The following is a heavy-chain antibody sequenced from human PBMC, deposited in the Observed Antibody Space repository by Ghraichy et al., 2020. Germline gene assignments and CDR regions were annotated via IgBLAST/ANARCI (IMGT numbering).Heavy chain of an antibody. V-gene: IGHV1-18*04. CDR1: GSTFTSYG. D-gene: IGHD5-12*01. J-gene: IGHJ4*02. Sequence: ASVKVSCKASGSTFTSYGLSWVRHAPGQGLEWMGWISAYNGNTNYAQKLQGRVTMTTDTSTSTAYMELRSLRSDDTAVYYCASGSWLRLPTHFDYWGQGTLVTVAS. CDR2: ISAYNGNT. CDR3: ASGSWLRLPTHFDY.